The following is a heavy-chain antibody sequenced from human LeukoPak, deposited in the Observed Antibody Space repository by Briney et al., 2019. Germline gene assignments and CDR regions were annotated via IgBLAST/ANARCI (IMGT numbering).Heavy chain of an antibody. CDR2: IYHSGST. D-gene: IGHD2-2*01. V-gene: IGHV4-30-2*02. CDR3: AGGPPCSTPSCYYYYYMDV. CDR1: GGSISSGGYY. Sequence: SQTLSLTCTVSGGSISSGGYYWSWIRQPPGKGLEWIGYIYHSGSTYYNPSLKSRVTISVDRSKNQFSLKLSSVTAADTAVYYCAGGPPCSTPSCYYYYYMDVWGKGTTVTVSS. J-gene: IGHJ6*03.